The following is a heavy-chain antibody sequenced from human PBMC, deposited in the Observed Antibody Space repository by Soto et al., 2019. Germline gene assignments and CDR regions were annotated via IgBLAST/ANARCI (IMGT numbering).Heavy chain of an antibody. D-gene: IGHD3-22*01. CDR3: ATALPPFYYYDSSGGNEYFQH. V-gene: IGHV1-24*01. CDR2: FDPEDGET. J-gene: IGHJ1*01. Sequence: ASVKVSCKVSGYTLTELSMHWVRQAPGKGLEWMGGFDPEDGETIYAQKFQGRVTMTEDTSTDTAYMELSSLRSEDTAVYYCATALPPFYYYDSSGGNEYFQHWGQGTLVTVSS. CDR1: GYTLTELS.